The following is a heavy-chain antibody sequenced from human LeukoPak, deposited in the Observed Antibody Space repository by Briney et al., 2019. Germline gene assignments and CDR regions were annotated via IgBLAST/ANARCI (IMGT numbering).Heavy chain of an antibody. D-gene: IGHD2-21*02. Sequence: SETLYLTCTVYDGSFRNHYWSWIRQSPEKGLGRIGEINDLGSTNYNPYLLSRVTASVETSKNQFSLMNASVNAADTAIYYCARFSRITRGDWGDAFDIWDQGTMVTVSP. J-gene: IGHJ3*02. V-gene: IGHV4-34*01. CDR3: ARFSRITRGDWGDAFDI. CDR1: DGSFRNHY. CDR2: INDLGST.